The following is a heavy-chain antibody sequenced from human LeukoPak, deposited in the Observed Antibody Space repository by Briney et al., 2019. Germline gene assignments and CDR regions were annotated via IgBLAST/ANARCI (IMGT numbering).Heavy chain of an antibody. Sequence: SETLSLTCAVYGGSFSGYCWNWIRQPPVKGLEWIGEINHSGGTNYNPSLKSRVTMSVDTSKNQFSLKLSSVTAADTAVYYCARVPYYGSASYAFDIWGQGTMVTVSS. D-gene: IGHD3-10*01. J-gene: IGHJ3*02. CDR3: ARVPYYGSASYAFDI. V-gene: IGHV4-34*01. CDR1: GGSFSGYC. CDR2: INHSGGT.